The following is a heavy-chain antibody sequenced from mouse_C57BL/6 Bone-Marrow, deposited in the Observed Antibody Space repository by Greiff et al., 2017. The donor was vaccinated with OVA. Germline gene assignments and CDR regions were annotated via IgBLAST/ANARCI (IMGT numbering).Heavy chain of an antibody. V-gene: IGHV2-2*01. CDR3: ARNEEYYAMDY. Sequence: VQRVESGPGLVQPSQSLSITCTVSGFSLTSYGVHWVRQSPGKGLEWLGVIWSGGSTDYNAAFISRLSISKDNSKSQVFFKMNRLQADDAAIYYCARNEEYYAMDYWGQGTSVTVSS. CDR2: IWSGGST. CDR1: GFSLTSYG. J-gene: IGHJ4*01.